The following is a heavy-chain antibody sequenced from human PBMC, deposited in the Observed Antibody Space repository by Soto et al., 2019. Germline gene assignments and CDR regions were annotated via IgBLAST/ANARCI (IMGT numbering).Heavy chain of an antibody. CDR1: GGSISGYY. J-gene: IGHJ4*01. D-gene: IGHD3-22*01. CDR2: IYYSGST. CDR3: ARRYYHDFGDYSFDS. V-gene: IGHV4-59*08. Sequence: SETLSLTCTVSGGSISGYYWSWIRQFPGKGLECIGYIYYSGSTNYNPYLEIRVTISVDTSKNQISLKLSAVTAVDRAIYHCARRYYHDFGDYSFDSWGHGTLVTVS.